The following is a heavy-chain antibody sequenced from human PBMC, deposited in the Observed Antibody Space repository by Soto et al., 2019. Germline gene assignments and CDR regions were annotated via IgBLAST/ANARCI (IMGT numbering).Heavy chain of an antibody. CDR2: ISGSGFKK. V-gene: IGHV3-23*01. D-gene: IGHD1-26*01. CDR3: AKNQGVELVPLATVDWFDP. J-gene: IGHJ5*02. Sequence: SLRLSCAASGFIFENFGMSWVRQAPGKGLEWISSISGSGFKKYYADSVKGRFTISRDNSKSTVYLELNNLSAEDTAVYHCAKNQGVELVPLATVDWFDPWGQGPVVPVSS. CDR1: GFIFENFG.